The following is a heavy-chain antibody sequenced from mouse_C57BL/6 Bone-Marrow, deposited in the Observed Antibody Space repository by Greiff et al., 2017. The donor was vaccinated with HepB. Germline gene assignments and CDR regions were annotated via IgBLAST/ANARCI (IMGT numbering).Heavy chain of an antibody. CDR2: IRLKSDNYAT. Sequence: DVMLVESGGGLVQPGGSMKLSCVASGFTFSNYWMNWVRQSPEKGLEWVAQIRLKSDNYATHYAESVKGRFTISRDDSKSSVYLQMNNLRAEDTGIYYCTPSTMVTTWAMDYWGQGTSVTVSS. CDR1: GFTFSNYW. CDR3: TPSTMVTTWAMDY. D-gene: IGHD2-2*01. J-gene: IGHJ4*01. V-gene: IGHV6-3*01.